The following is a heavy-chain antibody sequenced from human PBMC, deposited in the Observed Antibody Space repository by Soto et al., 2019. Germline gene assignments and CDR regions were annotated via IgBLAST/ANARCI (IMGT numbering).Heavy chain of an antibody. D-gene: IGHD2-2*01. CDR3: AKDRLIVPDAFDI. CDR1: GFTFSSYG. J-gene: IGHJ3*02. V-gene: IGHV3-30*18. CDR2: ISYDGSNK. Sequence: GGSLSLSCAASGFTFSSYGMHWVRQAPGKGLEWVAVISYDGSNKYYADSVKGRFTISRDNSKNTLYLQMNSLRAEDTAVYYCAKDRLIVPDAFDIWGQGTMVTVSS.